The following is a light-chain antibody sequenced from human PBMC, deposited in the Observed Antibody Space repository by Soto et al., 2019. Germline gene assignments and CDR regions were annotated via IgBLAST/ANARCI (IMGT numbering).Light chain of an antibody. J-gene: IGKJ5*01. CDR1: QGISSY. V-gene: IGKV1-8*01. Sequence: IQMTQSPSSLSASVGDRVTITCRASQGISSYLAWYQQKPGKAPKLLIYAASTLQSGVPSRFSGSGSGTDFTLTISSLQSEDFATYYCQQYYSYPLTFGQGTRLEIK. CDR2: AAS. CDR3: QQYYSYPLT.